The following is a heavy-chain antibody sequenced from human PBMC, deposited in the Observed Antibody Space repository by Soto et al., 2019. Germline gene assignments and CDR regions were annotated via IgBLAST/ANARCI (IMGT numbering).Heavy chain of an antibody. CDR3: ASDPYYYASEY. D-gene: IGHD3-10*01. CDR1: GFTFSDYY. CDR2: ISGSGTPM. V-gene: IGHV3-11*01. Sequence: GGSLRLSCAASGFTFSDYYMTWIRQAPGKGLEWVSYISGSGTPMYYADSVRGRFTVSRDNAKNSLYLQMNSLRAEDTAVYYCASDPYYYASEYWGQGILVTVSS. J-gene: IGHJ4*02.